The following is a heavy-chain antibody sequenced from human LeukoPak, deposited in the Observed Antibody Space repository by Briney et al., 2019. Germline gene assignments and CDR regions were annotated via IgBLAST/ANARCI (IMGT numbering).Heavy chain of an antibody. V-gene: IGHV3-48*04. CDR3: ARLVYSGSYFDY. J-gene: IGHJ4*02. CDR2: ISSSGSTI. D-gene: IGHD1-26*01. Sequence: GALRLSCAASGFTFSNAWMSWVRQAPGKGLEWVSYISSSGSTIYYADSVKGRFTISRDNAKNSLYLQMNSLRAEDTAVYYCARLVYSGSYFDYWGQGTLVTVSS. CDR1: GFTFSNAW.